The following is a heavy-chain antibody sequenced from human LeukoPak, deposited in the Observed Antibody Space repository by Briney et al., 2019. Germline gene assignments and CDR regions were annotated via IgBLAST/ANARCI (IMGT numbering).Heavy chain of an antibody. CDR2: IKSKTDGGAT. D-gene: IGHD3-10*01. Sequence: GGYLRFSGAASGFTFSNAWMSCVRQAPGKGLEWVGRIKSKTDGGATDYAAPVKGRFTISRDDSKNTLYLQMNSLKTEDTAVYYCIAYYGSGSYYSPGGNYFDYWGQGTLVTVSS. CDR1: GFTFSNAW. CDR3: IAYYGSGSYYSPGGNYFDY. V-gene: IGHV3-15*01. J-gene: IGHJ4*02.